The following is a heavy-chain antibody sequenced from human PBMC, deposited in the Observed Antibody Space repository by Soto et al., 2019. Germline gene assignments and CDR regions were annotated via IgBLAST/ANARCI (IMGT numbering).Heavy chain of an antibody. V-gene: IGHV1-18*01. D-gene: IGHD1-26*01. Sequence: ASVKVSCKASGYTFTSYGISWVRQAPGQGLEWMGWIGAYNGNTNYAQKLQGRVTMTTDTSTSTAYMELRSLRSDDTAVYYCARDGGSYYGPPDYYYYYGMDVWGQGTTVTVSS. CDR2: IGAYNGNT. CDR1: GYTFTSYG. CDR3: ARDGGSYYGPPDYYYYYGMDV. J-gene: IGHJ6*02.